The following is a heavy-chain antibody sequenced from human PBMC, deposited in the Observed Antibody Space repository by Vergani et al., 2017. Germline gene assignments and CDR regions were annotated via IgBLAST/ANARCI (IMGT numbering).Heavy chain of an antibody. CDR3: ARVNTQTNGHLYYYYYVDV. J-gene: IGHJ6*03. CDR2: IDHTGRP. CDR1: GGSFTSYH. D-gene: IGHD2-8*01. V-gene: IGHV4-34*01. Sequence: QVQLQQWGGGLLKPSETLSLTCVVNGGSFTSYHWTWIRQSPGGGLDWFGDIDHTGRPDYNPSLKSRLTMSVDKSRNQFSLTLNSVTATDTAIYFCARVNTQTNGHLYYYYYVDVWGQETAVTVS.